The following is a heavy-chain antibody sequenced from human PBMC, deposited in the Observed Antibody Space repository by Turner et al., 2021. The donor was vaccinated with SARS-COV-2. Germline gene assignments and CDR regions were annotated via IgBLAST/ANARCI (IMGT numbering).Heavy chain of an antibody. D-gene: IGHD5-18*01. J-gene: IGHJ3*02. V-gene: IGHV4-39*01. CDR2: IYYSGST. CDR1: GASIGYRLYY. Sequence: QLQLQESGPGLVRPSETLSLTCTVSGASIGYRLYYWGWIRQPPGKGLEWIGTIYYSGSTYYNPSLKSRVTISVDTSKNQFSLKLSSVTAADTAVYYCARHVDTPMVYGPDEDTDAFDMWGQGTMVTVSS. CDR3: ARHVDTPMVYGPDEDTDAFDM.